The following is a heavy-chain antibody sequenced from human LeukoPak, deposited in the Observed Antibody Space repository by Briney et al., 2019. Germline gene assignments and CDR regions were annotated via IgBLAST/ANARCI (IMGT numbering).Heavy chain of an antibody. CDR3: AATYCSGGSCSDPTFDY. D-gene: IGHD2-15*01. CDR1: GGSISSSSYY. Sequence: TSETLSLTCTVSGGSISSSSYYWGWIRQPPGKGLEWIGSIYYSGSTYYNPSLKSRVTISVDTSRNQFSLKLRSVTAADTAVYYCAATYCSGGSCSDPTFDYWGQGTLVTVSS. J-gene: IGHJ4*02. V-gene: IGHV4-39*01. CDR2: IYYSGST.